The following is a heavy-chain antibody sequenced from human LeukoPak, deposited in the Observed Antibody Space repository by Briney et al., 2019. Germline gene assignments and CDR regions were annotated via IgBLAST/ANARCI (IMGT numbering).Heavy chain of an antibody. D-gene: IGHD1-26*01. V-gene: IGHV3-23*01. CDR2: ISGSGGIT. CDR3: AKGDTTWELPHDY. J-gene: IGHJ4*02. CDR1: GLTFSSYE. Sequence: PGGSLRLSCAASGLTFSSYEMNWVRQAPGKGLEWVSAISGSGGITSYADSVKGRFTISRDNSKNTLYLQMNSLRAEDTAVYYCAKGDTTWELPHDYWGQGTLVTVSS.